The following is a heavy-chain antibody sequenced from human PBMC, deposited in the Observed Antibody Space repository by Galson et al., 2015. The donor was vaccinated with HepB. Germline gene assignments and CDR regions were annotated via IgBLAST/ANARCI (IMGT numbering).Heavy chain of an antibody. V-gene: IGHV3-11*01. CDR3: ARAYNDAFDI. J-gene: IGHJ3*02. D-gene: IGHD1-1*01. CDR1: GFKFRDYY. CDR2: ISSDGSGT. Sequence: SLRLSCAASGFKFRDYYMSWIRQAPGKGPEWVSYISSDGSGTYYAASVKGRFIISRDNAKSSLYLQMNSLRAEDTAEYYCARAYNDAFDIWGQGTMVTVSS.